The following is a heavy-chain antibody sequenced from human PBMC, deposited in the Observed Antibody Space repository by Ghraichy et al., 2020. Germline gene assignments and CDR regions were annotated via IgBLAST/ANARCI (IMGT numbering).Heavy chain of an antibody. CDR2: IYYSGST. Sequence: SETLSLTCTVSGGSISSGGYYWSWIRQHPGKGLEWIGYIYYSGSTYYNPSLKSRVTISVDTSKNQFSLKLSSVTAADTAVYYCARERQGGPPRYWYFDLWGRGTLVTVSS. CDR1: GGSISSGGYY. CDR3: ARERQGGPPRYWYFDL. D-gene: IGHD3-16*01. J-gene: IGHJ2*01. V-gene: IGHV4-31*03.